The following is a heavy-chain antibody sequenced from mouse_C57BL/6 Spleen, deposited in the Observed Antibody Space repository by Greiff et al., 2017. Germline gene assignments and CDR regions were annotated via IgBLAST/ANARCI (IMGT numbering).Heavy chain of an antibody. Sequence: QVQLKESGPELVKPGASVKISCKASGYSFTSYYIHWVKQRPGQGLEWIGWIYPGSGNTKYNEKFKGKATLTADTSSSTAYMQLSSLTSEDSAVYYCARYERVWYFDVWGTGTTVTVSS. J-gene: IGHJ1*03. D-gene: IGHD2-3*01. CDR3: ARYERVWYFDV. CDR2: IYPGSGNT. CDR1: GYSFTSYY. V-gene: IGHV1-66*01.